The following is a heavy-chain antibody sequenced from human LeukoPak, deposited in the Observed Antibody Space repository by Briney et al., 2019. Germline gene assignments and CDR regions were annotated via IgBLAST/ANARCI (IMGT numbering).Heavy chain of an antibody. CDR2: IYYSGST. V-gene: IGHV4-31*03. CDR3: ARASSSWYTLVVGY. J-gene: IGHJ4*02. D-gene: IGHD6-13*01. CDR1: GGSISSGGYY. Sequence: SQTLSLTCTVSGGSISSGGYYWSWLRQHPGKGLEWIGYIYYSGSTYYNPSLKSRVTISVDTSKNQFSLKLSSVTAADTAVYYCARASSSWYTLVVGYWGQGTLVTVSS.